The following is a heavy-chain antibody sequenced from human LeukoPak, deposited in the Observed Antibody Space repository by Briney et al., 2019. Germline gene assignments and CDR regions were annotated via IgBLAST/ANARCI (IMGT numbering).Heavy chain of an antibody. J-gene: IGHJ4*02. V-gene: IGHV1-18*04. CDR1: GYTFTSYG. CDR3: AGEYCSGGSCYWGDFDY. Sequence: ASVKVSCKASGYTFTSYGISWVRQAPGQGIEWMGWISAYNGNTNYAQKLQGRVTMTTGTSTSRAYMELRSLRSDDAAVYYCAGEYCSGGSCYWGDFDYWGQGTLVTVSS. D-gene: IGHD2-15*01. CDR2: ISAYNGNT.